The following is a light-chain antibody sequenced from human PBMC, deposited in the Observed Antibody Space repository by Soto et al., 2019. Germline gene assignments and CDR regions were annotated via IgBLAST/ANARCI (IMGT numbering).Light chain of an antibody. J-gene: IGLJ3*02. Sequence: QSVLTQPPSVSGAPGQRVTISCTGTSSNTGAGYDVHWYQQHPGTAPEYLIYSNNNRPSGVPDRFSGSKSGTSASLAISGLQAEDEADYFCQSFDTSLRGWVFGGGTKLTVL. CDR2: SNN. V-gene: IGLV1-40*01. CDR1: SSNTGAGYD. CDR3: QSFDTSLRGWV.